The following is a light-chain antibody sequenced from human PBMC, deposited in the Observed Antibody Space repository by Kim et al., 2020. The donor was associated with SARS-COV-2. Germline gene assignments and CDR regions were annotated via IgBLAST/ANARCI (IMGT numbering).Light chain of an antibody. CDR2: SAF. V-gene: IGKV1-9*01. Sequence: ESVGDTVTITCRASQGISSNLAWYQQRPGKAPSLLIYSAFTLHSGVPSRFSGSGSGTDFTLTITSLQPEDFATYHCQQHHSFPLTFGGGTKVDIK. CDR3: QQHHSFPLT. J-gene: IGKJ4*01. CDR1: QGISSN.